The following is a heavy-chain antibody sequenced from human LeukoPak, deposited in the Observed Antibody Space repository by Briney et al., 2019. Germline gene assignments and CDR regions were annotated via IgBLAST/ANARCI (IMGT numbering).Heavy chain of an antibody. D-gene: IGHD1-1*01. CDR3: VRDFSRTRLERPFDC. CDR1: GFTFSSYW. V-gene: IGHV3-7*01. J-gene: IGHJ4*02. Sequence: PGGSLRLSCTASGFTFSSYWMNWVRQVPGKGLEWVANIKQDGSEKYYVDSVKGRFTISRDNAKSSLYLQMNSLRAEDTAVYYCVRDFSRTRLERPFDCWGQGTLVTVSS. CDR2: IKQDGSEK.